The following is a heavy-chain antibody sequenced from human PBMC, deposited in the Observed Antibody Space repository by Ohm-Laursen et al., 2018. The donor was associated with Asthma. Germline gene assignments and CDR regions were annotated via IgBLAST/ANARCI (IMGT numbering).Heavy chain of an antibody. CDR3: ARDAVGAAGVHRHFDS. CDR1: GFSFSSYS. CDR2: ISSSSTSI. V-gene: IGHV3-21*01. J-gene: IGHJ4*02. Sequence: SLRLSCAASGFSFSSYSMNWVRQAPGKGLEWLSSISSSSTSIFSADSVKGRFTISRDNAGNSLYLQMHTLRVEDTAVYYCARDAVGAAGVHRHFDSWGQGTLVTVSS. D-gene: IGHD6-13*01.